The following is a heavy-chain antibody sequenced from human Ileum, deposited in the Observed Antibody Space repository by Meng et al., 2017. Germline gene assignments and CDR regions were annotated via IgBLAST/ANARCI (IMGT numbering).Heavy chain of an antibody. V-gene: IGHV3-23*01. D-gene: IGHD3-10*01. CDR3: VRSVYGSGTYGDY. CDR2: ISGSGGST. J-gene: IGHJ4*02. Sequence: GGSLRLSCAASGFTFSSYAMSWVRQAPGKGLEWVSAISGSGGSTYYADSVKGRFTISRDNSKNSLYLQMDSLGVEDTAMYYCVRSVYGSGTYGDYWGQGTLVTVSS. CDR1: GFTFSSYA.